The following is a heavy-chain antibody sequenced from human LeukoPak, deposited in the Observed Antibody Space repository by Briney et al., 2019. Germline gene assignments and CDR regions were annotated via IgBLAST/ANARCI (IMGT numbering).Heavy chain of an antibody. CDR1: GYSFTRNW. D-gene: IGHD4-17*01. CDR2: IYPDNSDT. CDR3: ARREYGDYFDY. J-gene: IGHJ4*02. V-gene: IGHV5-51*01. Sequence: PGESLKISCKGSGYSFTRNWIGWVRQMPGKGLEWMGIIYPDNSDTRYSPSFQGQVTISADKSISTAYLQWSSLKASDTAMYYCARREYGDYFDYWGQGTLVTVSS.